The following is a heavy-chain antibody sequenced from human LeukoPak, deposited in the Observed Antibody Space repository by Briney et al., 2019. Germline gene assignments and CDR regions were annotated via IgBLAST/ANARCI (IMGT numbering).Heavy chain of an antibody. CDR2: INPNSGGT. CDR1: GYTFTGYY. CDR3: AFEYSGSVNWFDP. D-gene: IGHD6-6*01. Sequence: GASVKVSCKASGYTFTGYYMHWVRQAPGQGLEWMGWINPNSGGTNYAQKFQGRVTMTRDTSISTAYMELSRLRSDDTAVYYCAFEYSGSVNWFDPWGQGTLVTVSS. J-gene: IGHJ5*02. V-gene: IGHV1-2*02.